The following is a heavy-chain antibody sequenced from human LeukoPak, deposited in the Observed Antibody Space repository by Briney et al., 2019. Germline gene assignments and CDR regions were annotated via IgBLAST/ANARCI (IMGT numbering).Heavy chain of an antibody. CDR2: IIPIPGIA. D-gene: IGHD6-13*01. CDR3: AGGIAAAGTYYYGMDV. Sequence: GASVKVSCKASGGTFSSYAISWVRQAPGQGLEWMGRIIPIPGIANYAQKFQGRVTITADKSTSTAYMELSSLRSEDTAVYYCAGGIAAAGTYYYGMDVWGQGTTVTVSS. J-gene: IGHJ6*02. CDR1: GGTFSSYA. V-gene: IGHV1-69*04.